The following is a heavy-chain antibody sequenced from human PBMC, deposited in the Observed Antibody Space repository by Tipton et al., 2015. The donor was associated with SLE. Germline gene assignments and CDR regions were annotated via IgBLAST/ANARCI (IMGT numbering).Heavy chain of an antibody. Sequence: TLSLTCTVSGGSISSSSYYWGWIRQPPGKGLEWIGSIYYSGSTYYNPSLKSRVTISVDTSKNQFSLKLSSVTAADTAVYYCARSLGYCSGGSCYEYFQHWGQGTLVTVSS. CDR3: ARSLGYCSGGSCYEYFQH. D-gene: IGHD2-15*01. CDR2: IYYSGST. J-gene: IGHJ1*01. V-gene: IGHV4-39*01. CDR1: GGSISSSSYY.